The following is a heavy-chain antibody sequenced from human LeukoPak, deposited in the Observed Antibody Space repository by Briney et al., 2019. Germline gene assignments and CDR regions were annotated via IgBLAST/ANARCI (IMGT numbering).Heavy chain of an antibody. Sequence: GGSLRLSCAASGFTFSSYAMSWVRQAPGKGVEWGSAISGSGDSTYYAGTVKGRLTISRDNSKNTLYLQMNSLRAEDTAVYYCAKGYYASGSSLSAFDSWGQGTLVTVSS. J-gene: IGHJ4*02. V-gene: IGHV3-23*01. CDR3: AKGYYASGSSLSAFDS. CDR2: ISGSGDST. CDR1: GFTFSSYA. D-gene: IGHD3-10*01.